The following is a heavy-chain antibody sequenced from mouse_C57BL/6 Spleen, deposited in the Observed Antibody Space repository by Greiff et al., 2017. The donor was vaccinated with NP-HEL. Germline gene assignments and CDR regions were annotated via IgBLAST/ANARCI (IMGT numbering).Heavy chain of an antibody. D-gene: IGHD2-10*01. V-gene: IGHV1-9*01. J-gene: IGHJ3*01. CDR3: APYYGNYEGLAY. CDR2: ILPGSGST. CDR1: GYTFTGYW. Sequence: QVQLQQSGAELMKPGASVKLSCKATGYTFTGYWIEWVKQRPGHGLEWIGEILPGSGSTNYNEKFKGKATFTADTSSNTAYMQLSILTTEDSAIYYCAPYYGNYEGLAYWGQGTLVTVSA.